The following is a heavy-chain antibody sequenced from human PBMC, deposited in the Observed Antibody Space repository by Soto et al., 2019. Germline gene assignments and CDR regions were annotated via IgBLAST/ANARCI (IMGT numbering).Heavy chain of an antibody. Sequence: GGSLRLSCAASGFTFSSYSMNWVRQAPGKGLEWVSYISSSSSTIYYADSLKGRFTISRDNAKNSLYLQMNSLRAEDTAVYYWARQIWFGELLGGNWFDPWGQGTLVTVSS. D-gene: IGHD3-10*01. CDR1: GFTFSSYS. V-gene: IGHV3-48*01. CDR3: ARQIWFGELLGGNWFDP. J-gene: IGHJ5*02. CDR2: ISSSSSTI.